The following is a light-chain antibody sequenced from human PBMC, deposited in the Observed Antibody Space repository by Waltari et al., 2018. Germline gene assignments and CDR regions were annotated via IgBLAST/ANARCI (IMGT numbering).Light chain of an antibody. CDR3: SSYTTGSTRYV. Sequence: QSALTQPASVSGSPGQSITIPCTGTSSDIGAYNFVSWYQKHPGKAPKFMIYDVNNRPSGVSSRFSGSKSGNTASLTISGLQAEDEADYYCSSYTTGSTRYVFGSGTKVTVL. V-gene: IGLV2-14*03. CDR1: SSDIGAYNF. CDR2: DVN. J-gene: IGLJ1*01.